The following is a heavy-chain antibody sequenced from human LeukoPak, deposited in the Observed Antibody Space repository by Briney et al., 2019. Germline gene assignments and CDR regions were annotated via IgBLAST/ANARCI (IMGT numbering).Heavy chain of an antibody. D-gene: IGHD1-26*01. V-gene: IGHV4-38-2*02. CDR1: GYSISSGYY. J-gene: IGHJ5*02. CDR2: IYHSGST. CDR3: ARPGRSGSQRTNWFDP. Sequence: ASETLSLTCTVSGYSISSGYYWGWMRQPPGKGLEWIGSIYHSGSTYYNPSLKSRVTISVDTSKNQFSLKLSSVTAADTAVYYCARPGRSGSQRTNWFDPWGQGILVTVSS.